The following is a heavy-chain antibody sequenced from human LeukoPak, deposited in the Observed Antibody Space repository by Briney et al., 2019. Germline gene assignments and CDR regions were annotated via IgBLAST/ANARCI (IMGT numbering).Heavy chain of an antibody. CDR3: ARDITMVH. Sequence: PGGSLRLSCAASGFTFDDYAMHWVRQAPGKGLEWVSLISWDGGSTYYADSVKGRFTISRDNSKNSLYLQMNSLRAEDTAVYYCARDITMVHWGQGTLVTVSS. V-gene: IGHV3-43D*03. CDR1: GFTFDDYA. CDR2: ISWDGGST. D-gene: IGHD3-10*01. J-gene: IGHJ4*02.